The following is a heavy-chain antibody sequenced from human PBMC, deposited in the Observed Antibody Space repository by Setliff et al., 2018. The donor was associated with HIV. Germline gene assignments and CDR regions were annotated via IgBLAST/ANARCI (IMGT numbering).Heavy chain of an antibody. CDR1: GDSITNDDYY. D-gene: IGHD2-2*02. V-gene: IGHV4-39*01. CDR3: ARYTSKVDWFDP. J-gene: IGHJ5*02. CDR2: IHYNGRT. Sequence: PSATLSLTCTVSGDSITNDDYYWGWFRQPPGKGLEWITIIHYNGRTYYDPSLKSRVTIFVDTSKTQFYLKLRYVTASDTAVYYCARYTSKVDWFDPWGQGTLVTVSS.